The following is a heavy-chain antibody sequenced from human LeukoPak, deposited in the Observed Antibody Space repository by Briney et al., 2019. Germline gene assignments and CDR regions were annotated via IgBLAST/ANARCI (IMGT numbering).Heavy chain of an antibody. CDR3: ARLEGCSSTSCYRYYYYYMDV. V-gene: IGHV4-34*01. D-gene: IGHD2-2*02. Sequence: PSETLSLTCAVYGGSFSGYYWSWIRQPPGKGLEWIGEINHSGSTNYNPSLKSRVTISVDTSKNQFSLKLSSVTAADTAVYYCARLEGCSSTSCYRYYYYYMDVWGKGTTVTVSS. J-gene: IGHJ6*03. CDR1: GGSFSGYY. CDR2: INHSGST.